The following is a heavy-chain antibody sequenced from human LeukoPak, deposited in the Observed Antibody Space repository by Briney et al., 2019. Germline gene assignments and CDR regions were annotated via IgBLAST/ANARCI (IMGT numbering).Heavy chain of an antibody. D-gene: IGHD1-26*01. CDR1: GFTFSSYS. J-gene: IGHJ3*02. CDR3: ARDPSGSYYPRVSGALDI. CDR2: ISSISSYI. Sequence: PGGSLRLSCAASGFTFSSYSMNWVRQAPGKGLEWVSSISSISSYIYYADSVKGRFTISRDNAKNSLYLQMDSLRAEDTAVYYCARDPSGSYYPRVSGALDIWGQGTMVTVSS. V-gene: IGHV3-21*01.